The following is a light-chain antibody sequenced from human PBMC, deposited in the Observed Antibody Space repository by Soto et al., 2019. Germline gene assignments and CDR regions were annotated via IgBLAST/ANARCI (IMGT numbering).Light chain of an antibody. J-gene: IGKJ1*01. CDR3: QRYVSSRT. Sequence: EILLTQSPGTLSLSPGERATLSCRASQSVSSLYLAWYQQKPGQAPRLLIYGASSRATGIPDRFSGSGSGTDFTLTISRLEPEDFAVYYCQRYVSSRTFGQGTKVDIK. CDR1: QSVSSLY. CDR2: GAS. V-gene: IGKV3-20*01.